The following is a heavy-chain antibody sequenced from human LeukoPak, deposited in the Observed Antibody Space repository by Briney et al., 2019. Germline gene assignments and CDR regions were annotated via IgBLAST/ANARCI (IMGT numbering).Heavy chain of an antibody. CDR3: ARDLLVSSSYYYGMDV. CDR1: GGTFSSYA. CDR2: IIPIFGTA. Sequence: SVKVSCKASGGTFSSYAISWVRQAPGQGLEWMGGIIPIFGTANYAQKFQGRVTITADESTSTAYMELSSLRSEDTAVYYCARDLLVSSSYYYGMDVWGQGTTVTVPS. D-gene: IGHD6-6*01. V-gene: IGHV1-69*13. J-gene: IGHJ6*02.